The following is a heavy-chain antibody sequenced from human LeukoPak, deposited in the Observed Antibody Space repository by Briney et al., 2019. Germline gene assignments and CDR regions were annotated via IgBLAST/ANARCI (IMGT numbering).Heavy chain of an antibody. J-gene: IGHJ5*02. CDR2: ISGSIGNT. CDR3: VRHLRRSKLLYEENNWFVP. Sequence: ASVMLSCKASGYTFSNYGISWLRQAPGQGLEWMGWISGSIGNTNYAQKFQGRVTMTTDTSRSTAYMELRSLSSDDTAMYYCVRHLRRSKLLYEENNWFVPWGQGTQVTVSS. CDR1: GYTFSNYG. V-gene: IGHV1-18*01. D-gene: IGHD2-2*02.